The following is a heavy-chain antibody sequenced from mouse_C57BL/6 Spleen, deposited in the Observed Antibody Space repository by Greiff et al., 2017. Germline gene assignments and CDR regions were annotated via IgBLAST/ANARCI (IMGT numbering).Heavy chain of an antibody. V-gene: IGHV14-2*01. Sequence: EVQLQQSGAELVKPGASVKLSCTASGFNIKDYYMHWVKQRTEQGLEWIGRIDPEDGETKYAPKFQGKATLTADTSSNTAYLQPSSLTSEDRAVYYWARGGTSVVRYARDYWGQGTTVTVSS. CDR3: ARGGTSVVRYARDY. CDR2: IDPEDGET. J-gene: IGHJ4*01. D-gene: IGHD1-1*01. CDR1: GFNIKDYY.